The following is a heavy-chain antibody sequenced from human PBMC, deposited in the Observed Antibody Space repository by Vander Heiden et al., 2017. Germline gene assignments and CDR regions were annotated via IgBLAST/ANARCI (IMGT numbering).Heavy chain of an antibody. CDR1: GGTISGNRYY. Sequence: QPQLQESGPGLLKPSETLSLPCTVSGGTISGNRYYWGWIRQHPGKGLEWIGKIYTSGNTYYDPSLESRLNISVDTSKNHFSLRLSSLSAADTAVYYCARLEGYGGGLDFWGQGMLVTVSS. V-gene: IGHV4-39*02. CDR2: IYTSGNT. D-gene: IGHD5-12*01. CDR3: ARLEGYGGGLDF. J-gene: IGHJ4*01.